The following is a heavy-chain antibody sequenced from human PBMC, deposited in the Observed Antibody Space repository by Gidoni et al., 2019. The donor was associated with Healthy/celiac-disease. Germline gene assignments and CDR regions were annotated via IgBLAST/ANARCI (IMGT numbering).Heavy chain of an antibody. CDR1: GGSFSGYY. J-gene: IGHJ5*02. Sequence: QVQLQQWGAGLLKPSETLSLTCAVYGGSFSGYYWSWIRQPPGKGLEWIGEINHSGSTNYHPSLKSRVTISVDTSKNQFSLKLSSVTAADTAVYYCARSMVRGVIINNWFDPWGQGTLVTVSS. D-gene: IGHD3-10*01. CDR3: ARSMVRGVIINNWFDP. V-gene: IGHV4-34*01. CDR2: INHSGST.